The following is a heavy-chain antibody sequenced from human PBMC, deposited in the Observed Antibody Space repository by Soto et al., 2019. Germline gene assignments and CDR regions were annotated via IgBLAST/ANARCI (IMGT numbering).Heavy chain of an antibody. CDR2: IYHSGST. CDR1: GGSISSGGYS. J-gene: IGHJ4*02. CDR3: ASNIDYYDSSGYFDY. Sequence: QLQLQESGSGLVKPSQTLSLTCAVSGGSISSGGYSWSWIRQPPGKGLEWIGYIYHSGSTYYNPSLKSRVPISVDRSKNQFSLKLSSVTAADTAVYYCASNIDYYDSSGYFDYWGQGTLVTVSS. D-gene: IGHD3-22*01. V-gene: IGHV4-30-2*01.